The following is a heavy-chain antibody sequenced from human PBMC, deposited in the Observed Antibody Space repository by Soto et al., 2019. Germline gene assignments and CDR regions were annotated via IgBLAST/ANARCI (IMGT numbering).Heavy chain of an antibody. CDR3: ALYERFNGLTKDDY. CDR2: IYWDDDK. V-gene: IGHV2-5*02. Sequence: QITLKESGPTLVKPTQTLTLTCTFSGFSLSTSRVGVGWIRQPPGKALEWLALIYWDDDKRYSPSLKSRVTITQNTSHNQVVLTTTNMDPGDTATYYCALYERFNGLTKDDYWVQGTLVTVSS. CDR1: GFSLSTSRVG. D-gene: IGHD3-22*01. J-gene: IGHJ4*02.